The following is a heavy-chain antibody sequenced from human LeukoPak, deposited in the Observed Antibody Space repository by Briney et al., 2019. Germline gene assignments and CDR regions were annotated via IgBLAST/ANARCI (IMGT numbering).Heavy chain of an antibody. CDR2: IYSSAST. CDR1: GVSINNYY. V-gene: IGHV4-4*07. Sequence: PSETLSLTCTVSGVSINNYYWSWIRQPAGKGLEWVGRIYSSASTYYTPSLECLVAMSVDTSKNQFSMTLRSMTGLKTAVTYCAREVSGSKIWGQGTLVTVSS. CDR3: AREVSGSKI. J-gene: IGHJ4*02. D-gene: IGHD1-26*01.